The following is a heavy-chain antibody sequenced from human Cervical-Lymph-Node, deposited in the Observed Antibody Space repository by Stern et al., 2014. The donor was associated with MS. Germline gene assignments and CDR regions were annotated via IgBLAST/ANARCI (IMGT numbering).Heavy chain of an antibody. V-gene: IGHV1-69*01. D-gene: IGHD1-26*01. CDR1: GGTFSSYA. CDR2: VIPIFGPA. CDR3: ARGELKEGLVRGMDV. J-gene: IGHJ6*02. Sequence: QVQLVESGAEVKKPGSSVKVSCKASGGTFSSYAISWVRQAPGQGLEWRGRVIPIFGPAKYAQKSQGRVTTNADGSRSTAPLRLSSLRSEDTAVYYCARGELKEGLVRGMDVWGQGTTVTVSS.